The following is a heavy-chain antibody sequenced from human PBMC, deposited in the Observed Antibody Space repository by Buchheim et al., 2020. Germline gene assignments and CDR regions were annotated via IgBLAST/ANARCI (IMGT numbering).Heavy chain of an antibody. J-gene: IGHJ6*02. CDR1: GFTFSGYA. CDR3: ANARFGSTVYGMDV. D-gene: IGHD3-10*01. Sequence: EAQLLESGGGLVQPGGSLRLSCAASGFTFSGYAMSWVRQAPGKGLEWVSAISGSGGSTYYADSVKGRFTISRDNSKNTLYLQMNSLRADDTAVYFCANARFGSTVYGMDVWGQGTT. CDR2: ISGSGGST. V-gene: IGHV3-23*01.